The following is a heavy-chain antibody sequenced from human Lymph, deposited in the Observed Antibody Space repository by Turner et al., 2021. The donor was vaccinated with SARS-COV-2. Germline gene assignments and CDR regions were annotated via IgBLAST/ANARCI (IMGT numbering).Heavy chain of an antibody. CDR2: ISGSGGST. J-gene: IGHJ3*02. V-gene: IGHV3-23*01. D-gene: IGHD2-2*01. Sequence: EVQMLESGGGLVQLGGYLSLSCAASGFTFRSYGMSWVRQAPGKGLEGVSAISGSGGSTNCADPVKRRFTISRDNSKNTLNLQMNSLRPEDTAVYYCAKGPYCSSTSCPTVGAFDIWGQGTMVTISS. CDR3: AKGPYCSSTSCPTVGAFDI. CDR1: GFTFRSYG.